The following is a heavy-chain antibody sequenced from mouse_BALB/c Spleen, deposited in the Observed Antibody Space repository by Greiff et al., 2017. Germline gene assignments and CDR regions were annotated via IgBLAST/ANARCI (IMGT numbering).Heavy chain of an antibody. CDR1: GFTFSSYA. CDR2: ISSGGSYT. Sequence: EVQGVESGGGLVKPGGSLKLSCAASGFTFSSYAMSWVRQTPEKRLEWVATISSGGSYTYYPDSVKGRFTISRDNAKNTLYLQMSSLRSEDTAMYYCARHYYEDAMDYWGQGTSVTVSS. V-gene: IGHV5-9-3*01. J-gene: IGHJ4*01. CDR3: ARHYYEDAMDY. D-gene: IGHD1-1*01.